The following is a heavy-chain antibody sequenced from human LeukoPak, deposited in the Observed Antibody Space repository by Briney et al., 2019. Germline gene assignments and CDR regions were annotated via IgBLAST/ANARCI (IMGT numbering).Heavy chain of an antibody. CDR2: INPNSGGT. J-gene: IGHJ5*02. V-gene: IGHV1-2*02. CDR1: GYTFTGYY. Sequence: ASVKVSCKASGYTFTGYYMHWVRQAPGQGLEWMGWINPNSGGTNYAQEFQGRVTMTRDTFISTAYMELSRLRSDDTAVYYCARGYGDSSPSDWFDPWGQGTLVTVSS. CDR3: ARGYGDSSPSDWFDP. D-gene: IGHD6-6*01.